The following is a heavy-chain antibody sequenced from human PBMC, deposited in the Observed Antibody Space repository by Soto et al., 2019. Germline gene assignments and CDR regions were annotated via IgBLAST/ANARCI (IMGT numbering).Heavy chain of an antibody. Sequence: GGSLRLSCAASGFTFSNYAMNWVRQAPGKGLEWVSGIIGSGGSTHYADSVKGRFTISRDNSKNTLFLQLNSLRAEDTAVYYCAKDSRRTSGWFYFDYWGQGTLVTVSS. CDR3: AKDSRRTSGWFYFDY. D-gene: IGHD6-19*01. CDR2: IIGSGGST. CDR1: GFTFSNYA. V-gene: IGHV3-23*01. J-gene: IGHJ4*02.